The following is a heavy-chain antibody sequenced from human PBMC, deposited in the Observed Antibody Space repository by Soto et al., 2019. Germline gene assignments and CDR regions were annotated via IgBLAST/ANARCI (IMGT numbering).Heavy chain of an antibody. D-gene: IGHD6-6*01. V-gene: IGHV4-30-4*01. CDR3: ARDRQLVDASGYYYYGMDV. J-gene: IGHJ6*02. Sequence: KSSETLSLTCTVSGGSISSGDYYWSWIRQPPGKGLEWIGYIYYSGSTYYNPSLKSRVTISVDTSKNQFSLKLSSVTAADTAVYYCARDRQLVDASGYYYYGMDVWGQGTTVTVSS. CDR1: GGSISSGDYY. CDR2: IYYSGST.